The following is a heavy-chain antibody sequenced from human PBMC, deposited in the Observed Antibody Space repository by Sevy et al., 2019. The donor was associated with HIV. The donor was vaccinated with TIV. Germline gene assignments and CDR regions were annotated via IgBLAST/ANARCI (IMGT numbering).Heavy chain of an antibody. CDR3: ARGSPDHYFGVDV. V-gene: IGHV4-59*01. J-gene: IGHJ6*02. CDR2: HYYSGST. Sequence: SETLSLTCTVSGGSISGYYRSWIRQPPGKGLEWIGYHYYSGSTYYNPSLKSRVTISVDTSMNQFSLKLISVTAADTAVYYCARGSPDHYFGVDVWGQGTTVTVSS. CDR1: GGSISGYY.